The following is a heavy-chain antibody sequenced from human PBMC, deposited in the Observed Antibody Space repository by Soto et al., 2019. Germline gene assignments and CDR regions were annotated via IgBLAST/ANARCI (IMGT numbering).Heavy chain of an antibody. CDR3: AIGVNLPFEDY. Sequence: QVQLVQSGAEVKQPGASVRVFCKASGYTFTTYTLTWVRQAPGQGLEWMGRIGGYNGNANYAQKLQGRVTMTTDTSTSTAYMDLRSLRSDDTAVYYCAIGVNLPFEDYWGQGTLVTVSS. J-gene: IGHJ4*02. CDR2: IGGYNGNA. CDR1: GYTFTTYT. V-gene: IGHV1-18*01. D-gene: IGHD3-9*01.